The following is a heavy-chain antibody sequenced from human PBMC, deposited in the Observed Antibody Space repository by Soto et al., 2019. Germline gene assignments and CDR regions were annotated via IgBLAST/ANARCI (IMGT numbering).Heavy chain of an antibody. CDR2: ISGFNGNT. Sequence: GPSVKVSCKASGYTFNFYGITWLRQCPGQGLEWMGWISGFNGNTNYAADLQGRVTMTTDTSTSTAYMELRGLRSDDTAVYYCAGIGVSSGHESPDFDSWGQGTLVTVSS. CDR1: GYTFNFYG. D-gene: IGHD3-16*01. CDR3: AGIGVSSGHESPDFDS. V-gene: IGHV1-18*01. J-gene: IGHJ4*02.